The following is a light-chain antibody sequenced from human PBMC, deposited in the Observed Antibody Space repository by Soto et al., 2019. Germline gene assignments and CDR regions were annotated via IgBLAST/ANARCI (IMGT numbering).Light chain of an antibody. CDR1: QGISCN. V-gene: IGKV1-9*01. Sequence: DIQLTQSPSFLSASVEDRVTITCRASQGISCNLAWYQQKPGKAPKLLIDAASTLQSRVPSRFSGSGFGTEFALTFSSLQPEDFATYWCEEVNGYPHTFGQGTKLEIK. J-gene: IGKJ2*01. CDR2: AAS. CDR3: EEVNGYPHT.